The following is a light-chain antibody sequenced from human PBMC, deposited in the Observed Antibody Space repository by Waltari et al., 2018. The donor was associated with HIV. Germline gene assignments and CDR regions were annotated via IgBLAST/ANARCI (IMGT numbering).Light chain of an antibody. CDR3: QQYHTDPS. CDR1: QPISNW. CDR2: RAS. V-gene: IGKV1-5*03. Sequence: DIPMTPSPSTLSAFVLDRFFITCRASQPISNWLAWYQQTPGKAPKLLIHRASILESGVSSRFSGSGSGTEFTLIIDTLQVDDFATYYCQQYHTDPSFGQGTRLEFK. J-gene: IGKJ5*01.